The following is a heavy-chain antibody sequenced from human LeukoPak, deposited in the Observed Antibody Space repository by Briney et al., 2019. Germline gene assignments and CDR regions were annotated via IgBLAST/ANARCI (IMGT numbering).Heavy chain of an antibody. CDR2: IYHSGST. CDR1: GGSISSSNW. CDR3: ARKMVAAAGTIDY. Sequence: SETLSLTCAVSGGSISSSNWWSWVRQPPGKGLEWIGEIYHSGSTNYNPSLKRRVTISVDKSKNQFSLKLSSVTAADTAVYYCARKMVAAAGTIDYWGQGTLVTVSS. J-gene: IGHJ4*02. V-gene: IGHV4-4*02. D-gene: IGHD6-13*01.